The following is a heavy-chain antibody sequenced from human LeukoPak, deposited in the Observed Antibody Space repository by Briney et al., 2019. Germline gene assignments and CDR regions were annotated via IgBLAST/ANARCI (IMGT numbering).Heavy chain of an antibody. CDR3: ARDTPRPVPRGFEY. CDR2: INPNSGGT. CDR1: GYTFTGYY. Sequence: ASVKVSCKPSGYTFTGYYIHWVRQAPGQGLEWMGWINPNSGGTNYAQKFQGRVTMTRDTSISTAYMELSRLRSDDTAVYYCARDTPRPVPRGFEYWGQGTLVTVSS. V-gene: IGHV1-2*02. J-gene: IGHJ4*02.